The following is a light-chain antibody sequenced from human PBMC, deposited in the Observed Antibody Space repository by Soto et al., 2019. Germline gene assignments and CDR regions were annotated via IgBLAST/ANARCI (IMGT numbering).Light chain of an antibody. CDR2: DVS. CDR1: QTIYSW. V-gene: IGKV1-5*01. CDR3: QQYDYSRT. J-gene: IGKJ1*01. Sequence: DIQMTQSPSSLSASVGDRVTITCRASQTIYSWLAWYQHKPGKAPKLLMFDVSNLESGVPSRFSGSGSGTEFTLTISSLHSDDFATYFCQQYDYSRTFGQGTKVDIK.